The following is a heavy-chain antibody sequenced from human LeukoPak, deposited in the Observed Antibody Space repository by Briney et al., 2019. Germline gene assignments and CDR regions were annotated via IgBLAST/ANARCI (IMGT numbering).Heavy chain of an antibody. D-gene: IGHD2-21*01. CDR3: AQDRAWGAYAY. J-gene: IGHJ4*02. CDR2: MSADGGST. Sequence: GGSLRLSCAASGFTLSNFAMSWVRQAPGKGLEWVSLMSADGGSTFYADSVKGRFTIYRDNSKNTLYLQMNSLRAEDTAIYHCAQDRAWGAYAYWGQGALVTVSS. V-gene: IGHV3-23*01. CDR1: GFTLSNFA.